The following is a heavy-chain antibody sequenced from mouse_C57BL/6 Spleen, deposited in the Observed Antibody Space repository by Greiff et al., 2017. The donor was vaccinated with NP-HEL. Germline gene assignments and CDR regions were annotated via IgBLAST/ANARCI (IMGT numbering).Heavy chain of an antibody. J-gene: IGHJ3*01. CDR1: GYSFTDYN. D-gene: IGHD2-3*01. V-gene: IGHV1-39*01. Sequence: VQLQQPGPELVKPGASVKISCKASGYSFTDYNLNWVKQSNGKSLEWIGVINPNYGTTSYNQKFKGKATLTVDQSSSTAYMQLNSLTSEDSAVYYCAREEDDGYYGWFAYWGQGTLVTVSA. CDR3: AREEDDGYYGWFAY. CDR2: INPNYGTT.